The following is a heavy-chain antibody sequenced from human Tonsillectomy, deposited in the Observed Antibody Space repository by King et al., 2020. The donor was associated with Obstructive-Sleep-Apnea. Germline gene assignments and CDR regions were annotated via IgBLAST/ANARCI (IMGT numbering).Heavy chain of an antibody. Sequence: VQLVESGAEVKKPGASVKVSCKASGYTFTGYYMHWVRQAPGQGLEWMGWINPNSGGTNYAQKFQDRVTMTRDTYISTAYMELSRLRSDDTAVYYCAREGMATSRTYYFDYWGQGTLVTVSS. D-gene: IGHD5-24*01. CDR1: GYTFTGYY. V-gene: IGHV1-2*02. CDR3: AREGMATSRTYYFDY. J-gene: IGHJ4*02. CDR2: INPNSGGT.